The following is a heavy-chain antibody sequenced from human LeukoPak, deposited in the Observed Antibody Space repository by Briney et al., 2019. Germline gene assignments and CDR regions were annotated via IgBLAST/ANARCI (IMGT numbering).Heavy chain of an antibody. CDR2: IYYSGST. CDR1: GGSISSYY. CDR3: ARDQGSSSWYVI. V-gene: IGHV4-59*01. Sequence: SETPSLTCTVSGGSISSYYWSWIRQPPGKGLEWIGYIYYSGSTNYNPSLKSRVTMSVDTSKNQFSLKLSSVTPADTAVYYCARDQGSSSWYVIWGQGTLVTVSS. J-gene: IGHJ4*02. D-gene: IGHD6-13*01.